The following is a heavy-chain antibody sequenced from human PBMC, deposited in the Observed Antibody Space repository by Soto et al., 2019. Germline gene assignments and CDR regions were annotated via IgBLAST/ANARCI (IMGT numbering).Heavy chain of an antibody. CDR1: GGTFSSYA. Sequence: QVQLVQSGAEVKKPGSSVKVSCKASGGTFSSYAISWVRQAPGQGLEWMGGIIPIFVTANYAQKFQGRVTITADESTRTGYMELGSLRSEDTAVYYCARGVGQNSYFDYWGQGTLVTVSS. J-gene: IGHJ4*02. CDR2: IIPIFVTA. V-gene: IGHV1-69*12. CDR3: ARGVGQNSYFDY. D-gene: IGHD1-26*01.